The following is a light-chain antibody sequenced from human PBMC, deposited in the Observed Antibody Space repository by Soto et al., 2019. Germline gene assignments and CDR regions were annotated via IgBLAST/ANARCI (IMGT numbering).Light chain of an antibody. CDR1: QSISSW. CDR2: DAS. Sequence: DIQVTQSPSTLSASVGDRVTITCRASQSISSWLAWYQQKPGKAPKLLIYDASSLESGVPSRFSGSGSGTEFTLTISSLHPDDFATYYCQQYNRYSITFGQGTRLEIK. V-gene: IGKV1-5*01. J-gene: IGKJ5*01. CDR3: QQYNRYSIT.